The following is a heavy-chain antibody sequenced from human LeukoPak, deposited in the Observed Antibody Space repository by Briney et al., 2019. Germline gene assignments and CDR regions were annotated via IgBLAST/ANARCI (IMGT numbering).Heavy chain of an antibody. Sequence: GGSLRLSCAASGFTISNYNMYWVRQTPGKGLEWVGVIVYDGNNKYYADSVKGRFTISRDNSNNTLYLQMSSLRAEDAAVYYCARIRVAEGTGDAFDIWGQGTMVTVSS. D-gene: IGHD2-8*02. CDR1: GFTISNYN. J-gene: IGHJ3*02. V-gene: IGHV3-30-3*01. CDR2: IVYDGNNK. CDR3: ARIRVAEGTGDAFDI.